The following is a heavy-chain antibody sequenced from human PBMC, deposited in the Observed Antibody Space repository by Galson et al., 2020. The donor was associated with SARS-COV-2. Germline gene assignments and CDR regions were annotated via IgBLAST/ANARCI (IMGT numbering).Heavy chain of an antibody. V-gene: IGHV3-23*01. D-gene: IGHD2-15*01. J-gene: IGHJ4*02. CDR3: AKDGGDYIHTCSGGSCYFLWGGGEPDY. CDR1: GFTFSSYA. Sequence: GGSLRLSCAASGFTFSSYAMSWVRQAPGKGLEWVSAISGSGGSTYYADSVKGRFTISRDNSKNTLYLQMNSLRAEDTAVYYCAKDGGDYIHTCSGGSCYFLWGGGEPDYWGQGTLVTVSS. CDR2: ISGSGGST.